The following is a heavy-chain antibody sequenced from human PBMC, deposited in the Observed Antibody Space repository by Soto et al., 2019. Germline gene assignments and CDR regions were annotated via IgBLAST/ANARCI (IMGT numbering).Heavy chain of an antibody. CDR3: ARADDILTGYPYYYGMDV. Sequence: PSETLSLTCTVSGGSISSYYLSWIRQPPGKGLECIGYIYYSGSTNYNPSLKSRVTISVDTSKNQFSLKLSSVTAADTAVYYCARADDILTGYPYYYGMDVWGQGTTVTVYS. D-gene: IGHD3-9*01. J-gene: IGHJ6*02. CDR1: GGSISSYY. V-gene: IGHV4-59*01. CDR2: IYYSGST.